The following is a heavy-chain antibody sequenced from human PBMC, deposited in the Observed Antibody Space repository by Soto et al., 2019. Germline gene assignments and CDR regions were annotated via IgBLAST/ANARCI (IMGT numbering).Heavy chain of an antibody. CDR3: ARDSWSSGYYYAFDI. CDR1: GYTFTSYG. Sequence: GASVTVSCKASGYTFTSYGISWVRQAPGQGLEWMGWISAYNGNTNYAQKLQGRVTMTTDTSTSTAYMELRSLRSDDTAVYYCARDSWSSGYYYAFDIWGQGTMVTVSS. CDR2: ISAYNGNT. J-gene: IGHJ3*02. V-gene: IGHV1-18*01. D-gene: IGHD3-22*01.